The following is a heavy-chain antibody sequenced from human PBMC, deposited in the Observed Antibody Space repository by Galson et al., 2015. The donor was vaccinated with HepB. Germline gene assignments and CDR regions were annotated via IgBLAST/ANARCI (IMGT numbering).Heavy chain of an antibody. V-gene: IGHV3-23*01. Sequence: SLRLSCAASGFTFSSSAMSCVRQAPGKGLEWVSAISGSGGSTYYADSVKGRFTISRDNSKNTLYLQTKSLRAEDTAVYYCAKDPRGSGTDAFDIWVQGTMVNVSS. CDR3: AKDPRGSGTDAFDI. CDR1: GFTFSSSA. D-gene: IGHD3-10*01. CDR2: ISGSGGST. J-gene: IGHJ3*02.